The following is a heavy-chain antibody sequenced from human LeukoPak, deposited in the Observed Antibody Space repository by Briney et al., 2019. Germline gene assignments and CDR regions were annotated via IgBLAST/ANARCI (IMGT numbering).Heavy chain of an antibody. Sequence: GGSLRLSCAASGFTFSSYEMNWVRQAPGKGLEWVSYISSSGSTIYYADSVKGRFTISRDNSKNTLYLQMNSLRAEDTAVYYCAKDRRVTALFDYWGQGTLVTVSS. CDR2: ISSSGSTI. CDR1: GFTFSSYE. CDR3: AKDRRVTALFDY. D-gene: IGHD2-21*02. J-gene: IGHJ4*02. V-gene: IGHV3-48*03.